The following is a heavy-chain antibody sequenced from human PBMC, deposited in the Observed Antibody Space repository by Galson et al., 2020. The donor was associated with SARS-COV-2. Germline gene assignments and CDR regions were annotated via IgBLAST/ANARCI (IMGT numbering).Heavy chain of an antibody. D-gene: IGHD7-27*01. CDR2: VNGNSGNT. CDR1: GYIFTSHD. V-gene: IGHV1-8*01. J-gene: IGHJ6*03. CDR3: ARSGPGLIPLSSAKLGYQYYYLDV. Sequence: GESLKISCQASGYIFTSHDIIWLRQATGQGLEWMGWVNGNSGNTGYAPRFQGRLSMTKNTSMRTAYMELSSLRSEDTAVYYCARSGPGLIPLSSAKLGYQYYYLDVWGKGTAVIVSS.